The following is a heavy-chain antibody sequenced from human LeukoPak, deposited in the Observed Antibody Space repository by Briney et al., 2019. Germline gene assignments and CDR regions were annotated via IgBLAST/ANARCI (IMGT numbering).Heavy chain of an antibody. J-gene: IGHJ3*02. CDR3: AASALGDAFDI. CDR1: GFTFSSPA. V-gene: IGHV1-58*02. Sequence: GASVKVSCKASGFTFSSPAMQWVRQARGQRLEWIGWIVVGSDNTNYAQEFQERVTITRDMSTSTAYMELSSLRSEDTAVYYCAASALGDAFDIWGQRTMVTVSS. D-gene: IGHD3-3*01. CDR2: IVVGSDNT.